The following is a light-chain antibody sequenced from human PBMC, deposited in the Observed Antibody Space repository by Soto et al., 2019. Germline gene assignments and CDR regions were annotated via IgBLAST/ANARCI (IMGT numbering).Light chain of an antibody. CDR3: SSYSTSFFYV. J-gene: IGLJ1*01. CDR1: SSDIGTYYY. V-gene: IGLV2-14*03. Sequence: QSALTQPASVSGSPGQSITISCTGTSSDIGTYYYVSWYQHHPGKAPKLMISDVSDRPSGVSARFSGSKSGNTASLTISGLQAEDEADYYCSSYSTSFFYVFGTGTKVTVL. CDR2: DVS.